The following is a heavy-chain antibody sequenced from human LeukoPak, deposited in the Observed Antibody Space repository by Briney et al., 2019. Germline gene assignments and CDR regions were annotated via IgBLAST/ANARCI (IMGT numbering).Heavy chain of an antibody. J-gene: IGHJ4*02. CDR2: IFSHGET. V-gene: IGHV3-66*01. D-gene: IGHD2-8*01. CDR3: ARDPPAVSINTYA. CDR1: GFTVGNNY. Sequence: TGGSLRLSCAAPGFTVGNNYMNWVRQAPGKGLEWVSLIFSHGETSYADSVKGRFTISRDNSKNTLYLQMNGLRVEDTAVYYCARDPPAVSINTYAWGQGTLVTVSS.